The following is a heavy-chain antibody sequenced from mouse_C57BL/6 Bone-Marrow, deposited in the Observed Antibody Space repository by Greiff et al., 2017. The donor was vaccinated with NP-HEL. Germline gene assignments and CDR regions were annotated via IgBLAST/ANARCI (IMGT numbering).Heavy chain of an antibody. D-gene: IGHD4-1*01. J-gene: IGHJ2*01. V-gene: IGHV1-54*01. Sequence: QVQLQQSGAELVRPGTSVKVSCKASGYAFTNYLIEWVKQRPGQGLEWIGVINPGSGGTNYNEKFKGKATLTADKSSSTAYMQLSSLTSEDSAVYFCARWAETGTRYYFDYWGQGTTLTVSS. CDR1: GYAFTNYL. CDR2: INPGSGGT. CDR3: ARWAETGTRYYFDY.